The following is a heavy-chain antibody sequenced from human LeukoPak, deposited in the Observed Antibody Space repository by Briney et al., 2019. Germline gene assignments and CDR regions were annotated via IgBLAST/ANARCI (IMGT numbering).Heavy chain of an antibody. D-gene: IGHD1-26*01. CDR1: GFSFCNYG. CDR3: ARAGIFSGSYYDY. J-gene: IGHJ4*02. Sequence: GGSLRLSCAASGFSFCNYGMHWVCQAPGKGLECVAVIWYDGSNKYYADSVKGRFTISRDNSKNTLYVQMSSLRAEDTAVYYCARAGIFSGSYYDYWGQGTLVTVSS. CDR2: IWYDGSNK. V-gene: IGHV3-33*01.